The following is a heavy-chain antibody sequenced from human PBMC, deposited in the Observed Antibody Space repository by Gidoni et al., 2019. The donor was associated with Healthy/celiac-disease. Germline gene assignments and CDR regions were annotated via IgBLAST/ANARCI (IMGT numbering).Heavy chain of an antibody. V-gene: IGHV3-33*01. CDR2: IWYDGSNK. J-gene: IGHJ4*02. CDR1: GFTFSSYG. D-gene: IGHD3-10*01. Sequence: QVQLLESGGGVVQPGRSLRLSCAASGFTFSSYGMHWVRQAPGKGLGWVAVIWYDGSNKYYADSVKGRFTISRDNSKNTLYLQMNSLRAEDTAVYYCARDGGSGSYHGADYWGQGTLVTVSS. CDR3: ARDGGSGSYHGADY.